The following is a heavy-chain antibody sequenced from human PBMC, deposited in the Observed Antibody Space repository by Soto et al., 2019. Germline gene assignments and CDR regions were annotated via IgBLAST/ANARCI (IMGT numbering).Heavy chain of an antibody. Sequence: QVQLQESGPGLVKPSETLSLTCAVSGVSIKTYYWSWIRKPAGKGLEWIGRIYTTGSANHNPPLKSRVTMSVDTSKNQVSLKLTSVTAADAGVYYCARDDYYDSNNWFDPWGQGILVTVSS. CDR1: GVSIKTYY. CDR2: IYTTGSA. D-gene: IGHD3-9*01. J-gene: IGHJ5*02. V-gene: IGHV4-4*07. CDR3: ARDDYYDSNNWFDP.